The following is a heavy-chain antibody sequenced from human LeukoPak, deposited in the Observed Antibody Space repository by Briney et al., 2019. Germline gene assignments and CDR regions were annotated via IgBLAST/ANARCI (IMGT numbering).Heavy chain of an antibody. CDR3: ARVSSSGWRRFKGNDAFDI. D-gene: IGHD6-19*01. Sequence: GGSLRLSCTASGFRFNNYWMYWVRQAPGKGLVWVSRINSDGSSRNYADSVKGRFTISRDNAKNTLYLQMHSLRAEDTAVYYCARVSSSGWRRFKGNDAFDIWGQGTLVTVSS. CDR2: INSDGSSR. V-gene: IGHV3-74*01. CDR1: GFRFNNYW. J-gene: IGHJ3*02.